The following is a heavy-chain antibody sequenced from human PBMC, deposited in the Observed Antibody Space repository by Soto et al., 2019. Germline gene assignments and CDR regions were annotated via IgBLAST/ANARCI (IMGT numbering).Heavy chain of an antibody. CDR3: VLRGSATVAFDI. D-gene: IGHD1-1*01. CDR2: ISHDGNNR. V-gene: IGHV3-30-3*01. Sequence: QVQVVESGGGVVQPGRSLRLSCAASGFTFSIYAMHWVRQAPGKGLEWLASISHDGNNRYYAGSVRGRFTISRDNSRNTLYLQMNSLRRDDADVYFCVLRGSATVAFDIWGQGTMVTVSS. J-gene: IGHJ3*02. CDR1: GFTFSIYA.